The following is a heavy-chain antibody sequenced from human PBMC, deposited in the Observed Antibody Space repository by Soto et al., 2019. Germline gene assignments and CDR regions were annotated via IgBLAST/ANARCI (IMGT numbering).Heavy chain of an antibody. V-gene: IGHV4-34*01. D-gene: IGHD5-18*01. CDR2: INHSGST. Sequence: TSETLSLTCAFYGGSFSGYYWIWIRQPPGKGLEWIGEINHSGSTNYNPSLKSRVTISVDTSKNQFSLKLSSVTAADTAVYYCARGTIQLYYYYYYYMDVWGKGTTVTVSS. CDR1: GGSFSGYY. J-gene: IGHJ6*03. CDR3: ARGTIQLYYYYYYYMDV.